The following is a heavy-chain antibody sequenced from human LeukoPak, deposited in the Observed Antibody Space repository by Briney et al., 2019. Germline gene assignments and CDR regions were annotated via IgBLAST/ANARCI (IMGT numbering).Heavy chain of an antibody. CDR2: IYYGGST. D-gene: IGHD6-6*01. Sequence: SETLSLTCTVSGDFLSSGDYYWGWIRQSPGKGLTWIGSIYYGGSTLYNASFESRVTMSVDTSKNQFSLKLRSVTAADTAVYYCARHTAGSGIAARPDYWGQGTLVTVSS. V-gene: IGHV4-39*01. CDR1: GDFLSSGDYY. CDR3: ARHTAGSGIAARPDY. J-gene: IGHJ4*02.